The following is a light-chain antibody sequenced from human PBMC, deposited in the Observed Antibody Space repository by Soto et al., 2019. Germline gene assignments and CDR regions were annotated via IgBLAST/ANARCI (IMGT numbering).Light chain of an antibody. CDR2: DVS. V-gene: IGLV2-11*01. Sequence: QSALTQPRSVSGSPGQSVTISSTGTSSDVGGYNFVSWYQQHPGKAPKLMIYDVSKRPSGVPDRFSGSKSGNTASLTISGLQAEDEADSYCCSYAGSYTWVFAGGTKVTVL. CDR1: SSDVGGYNF. CDR3: CSYAGSYTWV. J-gene: IGLJ3*02.